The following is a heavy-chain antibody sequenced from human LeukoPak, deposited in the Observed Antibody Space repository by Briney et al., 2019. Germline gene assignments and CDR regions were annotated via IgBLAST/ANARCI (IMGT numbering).Heavy chain of an antibody. V-gene: IGHV4-59*01. CDR2: IYYSGST. CDR1: GGSISSYY. Sequence: SETLSLTCTVSGGSISSYYWSWIRQPPGKGLEWIGYIYYSGSTNYNPSRKSRVTISVDTSKNQFSLKLSSVTAADTAVYYCAREGTRTGSFDYWGQGTLVTVSS. D-gene: IGHD3/OR15-3a*01. J-gene: IGHJ4*02. CDR3: AREGTRTGSFDY.